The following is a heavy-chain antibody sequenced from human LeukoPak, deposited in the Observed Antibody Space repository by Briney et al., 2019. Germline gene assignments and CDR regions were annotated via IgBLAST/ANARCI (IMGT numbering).Heavy chain of an antibody. D-gene: IGHD3-10*01. V-gene: IGHV3-53*01. CDR1: GFTVSTNY. CDR3: ARDSGRFDVFDI. Sequence: GGSLRLSCAASGFTVSTNYMSWVRQAPGKGLEWVSVIYSDGRTYYADSVKGGFTISRDSSKNTLYLQMNSLSAEDTAVYYCARDSGRFDVFDIWGQGTMVTVSS. J-gene: IGHJ3*02. CDR2: IYSDGRT.